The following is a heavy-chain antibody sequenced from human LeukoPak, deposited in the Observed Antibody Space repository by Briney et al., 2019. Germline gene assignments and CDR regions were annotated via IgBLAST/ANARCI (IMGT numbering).Heavy chain of an antibody. CDR2: INHSGST. CDR1: GGSFSGYY. D-gene: IGHD1-20*01. J-gene: IGHJ6*02. CDR3: ARDRYNWNRPYYYGMDV. Sequence: PSETLSLTCAVYGGSFSGYYWSWIRQPAGKGLEWIGEINHSGSTNYNPSLKSRVTISVDTSKNQFSLKLSSVTAADTAVYYCARDRYNWNRPYYYGMDVWGQGTTVTVSS. V-gene: IGHV4-34*01.